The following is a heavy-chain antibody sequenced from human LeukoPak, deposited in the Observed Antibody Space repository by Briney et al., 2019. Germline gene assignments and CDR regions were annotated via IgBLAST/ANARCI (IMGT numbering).Heavy chain of an antibody. CDR3: ARGGPYYGGDCYSFDY. D-gene: IGHD2-21*02. V-gene: IGHV1-46*01. CDR1: GYTFTSYY. Sequence: ASVKVSCKASGYTFTSYYMHWVRQAPGQGLEWMGIINPSGGSTSYAQKFQGRVTMTRDMSTSTVYMELSSLRSEDTAVYYCARGGPYYGGDCYSFDYWGQGTLVTVSS. J-gene: IGHJ4*02. CDR2: INPSGGST.